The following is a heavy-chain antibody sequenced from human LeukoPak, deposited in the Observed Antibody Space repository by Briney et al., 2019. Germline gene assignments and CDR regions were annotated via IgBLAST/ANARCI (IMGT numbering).Heavy chain of an antibody. J-gene: IGHJ4*02. D-gene: IGHD1-7*01. CDR2: INHSGST. CDR1: GGSFSGYH. CDR3: ARGNYDYYDH. Sequence: SETLSLTCAVHGGSFSGYHWSWIRQPPGKGLEWIGEINHSGSTNYNPSLKSRVTISVDTSKNQFSLKVSSVTAADTAVYYCARGNYDYYDHWGQGTLVTVSS. V-gene: IGHV4-34*01.